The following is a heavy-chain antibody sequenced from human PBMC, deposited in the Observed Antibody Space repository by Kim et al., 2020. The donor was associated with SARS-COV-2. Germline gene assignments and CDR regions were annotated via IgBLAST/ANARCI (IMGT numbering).Heavy chain of an antibody. D-gene: IGHD3-10*01. CDR3: ARGDYYRPHFDI. J-gene: IGHJ3*02. Sequence: YYADSVKGRFTISRDNAKNSLYLQMNSLRAEDTAVYYCARGDYYRPHFDIWGQGTMVTVSS. V-gene: IGHV3-21*01.